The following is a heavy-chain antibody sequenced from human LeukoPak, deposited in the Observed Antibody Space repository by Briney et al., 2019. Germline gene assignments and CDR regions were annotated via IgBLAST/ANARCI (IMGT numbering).Heavy chain of an antibody. V-gene: IGHV4-61*01. CDR3: ARGRGVYGNNWFDP. CDR1: GGSVSSGSYY. CDR2: IYYSGST. Sequence: SETLSLTCTVSGGSVSSGSYYRSWIRQPPGEGLEWIGYIYYSGSTNYNPSLKSRVTISVDTSKNQFSLKLSSVTAADTAVYYCARGRGVYGNNWFDPWGQGTLVTVSS. J-gene: IGHJ5*02. D-gene: IGHD3-10*01.